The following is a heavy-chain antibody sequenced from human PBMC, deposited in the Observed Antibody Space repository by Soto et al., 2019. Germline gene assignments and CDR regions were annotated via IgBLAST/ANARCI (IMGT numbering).Heavy chain of an antibody. Sequence: QVQLVESGGGVVQPGRSLRLSCAASGFTFSSYGMHWVRQAPGKGLEWVAVIWYDGSNKYYADSVKGRFTISRDNSTNTLYLQMNSLRAEDTAVYYCAREGWGLLSLDYWGQGTLVTVSS. D-gene: IGHD1-26*01. J-gene: IGHJ4*02. V-gene: IGHV3-33*01. CDR2: IWYDGSNK. CDR3: AREGWGLLSLDY. CDR1: GFTFSSYG.